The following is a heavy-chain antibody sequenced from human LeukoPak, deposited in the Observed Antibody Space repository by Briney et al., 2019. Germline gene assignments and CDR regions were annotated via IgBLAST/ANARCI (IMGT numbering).Heavy chain of an antibody. CDR1: GFTFSSYS. CDR3: ARKADYDFWSGPIYDY. V-gene: IGHV3-21*01. D-gene: IGHD3-3*01. J-gene: IGHJ4*02. Sequence: GGSLKLSCAASGFTFSSYSMNWVCQAPGKGLEWVSSISSSSSYIYYADSVKGRFTISRDNAKNSLYLQMNSLRAEDTAVYYCARKADYDFWSGPIYDYWGQGTLLTVSS. CDR2: ISSSSSYI.